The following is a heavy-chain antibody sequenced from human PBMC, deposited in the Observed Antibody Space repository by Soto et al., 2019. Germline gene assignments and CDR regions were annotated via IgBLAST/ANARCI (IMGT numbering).Heavy chain of an antibody. CDR1: GYTFSTYG. CDR3: ARDWKGAEGFDP. J-gene: IGHJ5*02. D-gene: IGHD1-1*01. CDR2: IGADNGDT. Sequence: QVQLVQSGAEVKKPGASVKVSCKASGYTFSTYGFSWVRQAPGQGLEWMGWIGADNGDTNYAQNFQGRVXMXSGXSTTTSYMELRSLTSDDTAVYFCARDWKGAEGFDPWGQGTLVTVSS. V-gene: IGHV1-18*01.